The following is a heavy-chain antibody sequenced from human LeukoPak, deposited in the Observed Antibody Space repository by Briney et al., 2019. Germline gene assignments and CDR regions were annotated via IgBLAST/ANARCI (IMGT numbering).Heavy chain of an antibody. CDR3: AKAKYYYDSSGYWGVVGHSYYFDY. D-gene: IGHD3-22*01. Sequence: GGSLRLSCVASGFTFSSYAMSWVRQAPGKGLEWVSAISGSGGSTYYADSVKGRFTISRDNSKNTLYLQMNSLRAEDTAVYYCAKAKYYYDSSGYWGVVGHSYYFDYWGQGTLVTVSS. V-gene: IGHV3-23*01. J-gene: IGHJ4*02. CDR2: ISGSGGST. CDR1: GFTFSSYA.